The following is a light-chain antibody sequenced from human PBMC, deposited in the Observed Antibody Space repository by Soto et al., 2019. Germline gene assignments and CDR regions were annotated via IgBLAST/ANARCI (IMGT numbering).Light chain of an antibody. V-gene: IGKV1-5*01. Sequence: DIQMTQSPSTLSASVGDRVTITCRASQSISSWLAWYQQKPGKAPKLLIYDASSLESGVPSRFSGSGSGTEFTLTISSLQPDDFAIYYCQQYNSRTFGQGTKVEIK. CDR1: QSISSW. CDR3: QQYNSRT. J-gene: IGKJ1*01. CDR2: DAS.